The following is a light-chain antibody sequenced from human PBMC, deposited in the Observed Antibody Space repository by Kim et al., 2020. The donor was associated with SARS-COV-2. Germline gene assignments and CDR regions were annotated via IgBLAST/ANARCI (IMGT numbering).Light chain of an antibody. V-gene: IGKV3-15*01. CDR1: QSVNSN. J-gene: IGKJ2*01. CDR3: QQYDNWPPYT. Sequence: EIVMTQSPATLSVSPGERATLSCRASQSVNSNLAWYQQKPGRAPRLLIYGASTRATDIPDRFSGSGSGTEFTLIISNLHSEDIAVYYCQQYDNWPPYTFGQGTKLEI. CDR2: GAS.